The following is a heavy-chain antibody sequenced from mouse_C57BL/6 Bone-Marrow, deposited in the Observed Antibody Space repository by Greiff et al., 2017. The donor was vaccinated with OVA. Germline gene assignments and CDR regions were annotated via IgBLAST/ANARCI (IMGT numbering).Heavy chain of an antibody. CDR2: SRNKANDYTT. J-gene: IGHJ1*03. CDR3: ARDADARGYFDV. Sequence: DVMLVESGGGLVQSGRSLRLSCATSGFTFSDFYMEWVRQAPGKGLEWIAASRNKANDYTTEYSASVKGRFIVSRDTSQSILYLQMNALRAEDTAIYYCARDADARGYFDVWGTGTTVTVSS. CDR1: GFTFSDFY. V-gene: IGHV7-1*01.